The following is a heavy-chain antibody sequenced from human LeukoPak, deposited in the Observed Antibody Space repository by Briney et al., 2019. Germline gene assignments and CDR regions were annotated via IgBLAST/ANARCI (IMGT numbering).Heavy chain of an antibody. J-gene: IGHJ4*02. D-gene: IGHD6-13*01. CDR2: ISYDGRNQ. V-gene: IGHV3-30*18. CDR3: ANSRVSSSWYDY. CDR1: GFTFSNYG. Sequence: GGSLRLSCAASGFTFSNYGMHWVRQAPGKGLEWVALISYDGRNQYYADSVEGRFTSSRDNSKSTLYLQMNSLRAEDTAVYYCANSRVSSSWYDYWGQGTLVTVSS.